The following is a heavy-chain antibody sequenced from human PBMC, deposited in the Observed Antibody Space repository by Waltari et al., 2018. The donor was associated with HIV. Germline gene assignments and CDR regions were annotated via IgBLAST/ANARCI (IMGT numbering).Heavy chain of an antibody. V-gene: IGHV4-34*01. Sequence: QVQLQQWGAGLLKPSETLSLTCAVYGGSFSGYYWSWIRQPPGKGLEWIGEINHSGSTNYNPSLKSRVTISVDTSKNQFSLKLSSVTAADTAVYYCARRALDDYVWGRRTYFDYWGQGTLVTVSS. CDR2: INHSGST. CDR3: ARRALDDYVWGRRTYFDY. D-gene: IGHD3-16*01. CDR1: GGSFSGYY. J-gene: IGHJ4*02.